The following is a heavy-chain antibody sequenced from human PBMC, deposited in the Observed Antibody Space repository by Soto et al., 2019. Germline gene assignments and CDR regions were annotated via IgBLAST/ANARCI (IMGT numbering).Heavy chain of an antibody. J-gene: IGHJ5*02. CDR3: ARDCSMVVVARGS. CDR2: ISTYNGDT. D-gene: IGHD2-21*01. CDR1: GYSFSNYD. Sequence: ASVKVSCKASGYSFSNYDISWVREAPGQGLEWMGWISTYNGDTDYPQKVQGRVTMTTDTSTSTAYMELSNLRFEDTAVYHCARDCSMVVVARGSWGQGTVVTV. V-gene: IGHV1-18*01.